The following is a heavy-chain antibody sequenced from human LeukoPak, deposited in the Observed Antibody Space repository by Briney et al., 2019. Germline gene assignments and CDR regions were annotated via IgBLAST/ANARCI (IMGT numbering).Heavy chain of an antibody. V-gene: IGHV1-8*01. Sequence: ASVKVSCKASGYTFTSYDINWVRQATGQGLEWMGWMNPNSGNTGYAQKFQGRVTMTRNTSINTAYMELSSLRSEDTAVYYCAKRQLPGDQLPFAFDYWGQGTLVTVSS. CDR1: GYTFTSYD. J-gene: IGHJ4*02. CDR2: MNPNSGNT. CDR3: AKRQLPGDQLPFAFDY. D-gene: IGHD1-1*01.